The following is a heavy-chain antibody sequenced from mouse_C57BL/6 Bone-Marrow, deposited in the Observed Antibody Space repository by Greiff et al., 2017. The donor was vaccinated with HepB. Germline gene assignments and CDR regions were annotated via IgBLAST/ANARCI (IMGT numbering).Heavy chain of an antibody. CDR3: ARYDGHSMDY. V-gene: IGHV2-5*01. CDR2: IWSGGST. J-gene: IGHJ4*01. Sequence: QVQLQQSGPGLVQPSQRLSITCTVSGFSFTSYGVHWVRQAPGKGLEWLGVIWSGGSTDYNAAFMSRLSITKDNAKSQVFFKMNSLQADDTAIYYCARYDGHSMDYWGQGTSVTVSS. CDR1: GFSFTSYG. D-gene: IGHD2-3*01.